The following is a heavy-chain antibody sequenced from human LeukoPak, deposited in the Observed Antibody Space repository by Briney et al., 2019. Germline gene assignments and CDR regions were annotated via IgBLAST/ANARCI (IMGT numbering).Heavy chain of an antibody. V-gene: IGHV3-30*18. CDR2: ISYDGSNK. CDR1: GFTFSSYG. D-gene: IGHD1-26*01. CDR3: AKDGSGSYSYYYGMDV. J-gene: IGHJ6*02. Sequence: PGGSLRLSCAASGFTFSSYGMHWVRQAPGKGLEWVAVISYDGSNKYYADSVKGRFTISRDNSKNTLYLQMNSLRAEDTAVYYCAKDGSGSYSYYYGMDVWGQGTTVTVSS.